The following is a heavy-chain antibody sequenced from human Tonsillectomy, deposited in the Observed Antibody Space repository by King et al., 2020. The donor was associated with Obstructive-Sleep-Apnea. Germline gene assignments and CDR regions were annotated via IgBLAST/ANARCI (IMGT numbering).Heavy chain of an antibody. V-gene: IGHV4-39*07. CDR3: VRGRLVAREGAWFDP. CDR2: VLYSAGA. CDR1: GGPVTTSGYF. D-gene: IGHD5-12*01. Sequence: QLQESGPGLVRPSESLSLTCTVSGGPVTTSGYFWGWIRQPPGKGLEWFGSVLYSAGAYSDPSLRSRLTISMDTSRNQFSLELNSMTAADTAVYYCVRGRLVAREGAWFDPWGQGILVTVSS. J-gene: IGHJ5*02.